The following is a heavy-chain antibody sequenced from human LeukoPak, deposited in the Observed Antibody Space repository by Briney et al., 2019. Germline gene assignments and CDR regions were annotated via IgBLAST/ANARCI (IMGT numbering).Heavy chain of an antibody. V-gene: IGHV3-33*01. Sequence: GGSPRLSCAASGFTFSSYAMYWVRQAPGKGLEWVTIIWYDGSNKNYADSVKGRFTISRDNSKNTLYLQMNSLRAEDTAVYYCARGAYCSGGRCPGAFGIWGQGTMVTVSS. CDR1: GFTFSSYA. CDR3: ARGAYCSGGRCPGAFGI. D-gene: IGHD2-15*01. CDR2: IWYDGSNK. J-gene: IGHJ3*02.